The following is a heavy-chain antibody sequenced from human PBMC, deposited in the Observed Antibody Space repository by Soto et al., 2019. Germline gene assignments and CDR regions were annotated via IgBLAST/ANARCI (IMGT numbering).Heavy chain of an antibody. CDR3: AISPQRFGELAFDY. CDR1: GGSISSYY. D-gene: IGHD3-10*01. CDR2: IYTSGST. Sequence: SETLSLTGTVSGGSISSYYWSWIRQPAGKGLEWIGRIYTSGSTNYNPSLKSRVTMSVDTSKNQFSLKLSSVTAADTAVYYCAISPQRFGELAFDYWGQGTLVTVSS. V-gene: IGHV4-4*07. J-gene: IGHJ4*02.